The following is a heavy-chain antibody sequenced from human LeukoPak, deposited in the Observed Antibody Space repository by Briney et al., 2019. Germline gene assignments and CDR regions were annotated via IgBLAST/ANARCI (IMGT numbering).Heavy chain of an antibody. CDR3: ASRHVAVRGRDFFDY. Sequence: SETLSLTCAVSGGSISSSDWWSWVRQPPGRGLEWIADISQSGGPNRNPSLKSRVTMSVDKSKNRFSLKMSSVTAADTAIYFCASRHVAVRGRDFFDYWGQGILVTVSS. V-gene: IGHV4-4*02. D-gene: IGHD1-26*01. CDR1: GGSISSSDW. CDR2: ISQSGGP. J-gene: IGHJ4*02.